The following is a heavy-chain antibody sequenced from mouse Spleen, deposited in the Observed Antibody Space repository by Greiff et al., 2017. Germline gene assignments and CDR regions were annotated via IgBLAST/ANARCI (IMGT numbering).Heavy chain of an antibody. CDR2: IDPSDSYT. CDR3: TRGNYGLDY. Sequence: QVHVKQPGAELVKPGASVKMSCKASGYTFTSYWMHWVKQRPGQGLEWIGVIDPSDSYTSYNQKFKGKATLTVDTSSSTAYMQLSSLTSEDSAVYYCTRGNYGLDYWGQGTTLTVSS. J-gene: IGHJ2*01. V-gene: IGHV1S127*01. CDR1: GYTFTSYW. D-gene: IGHD1-2*01.